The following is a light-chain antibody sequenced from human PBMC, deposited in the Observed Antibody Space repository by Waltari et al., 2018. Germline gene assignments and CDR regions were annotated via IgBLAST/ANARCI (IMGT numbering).Light chain of an antibody. CDR2: LNT. V-gene: IGLV1-40*01. CDR3: QSYDSSLTAWV. Sequence: QSVLTQPPSVSGAPGQRVTISCPGSSSNPGAGYDVPWYQQLPGTVPKLLIYLNTNRPSGVPDRISASKSGTSASLAITGLQAEDEADYYCQSYDSSLTAWVFGGGTKLTVL. CDR1: SSNPGAGYD. J-gene: IGLJ3*02.